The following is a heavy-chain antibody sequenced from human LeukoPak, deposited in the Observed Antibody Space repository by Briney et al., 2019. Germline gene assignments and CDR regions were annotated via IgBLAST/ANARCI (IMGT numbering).Heavy chain of an antibody. J-gene: IGHJ4*02. CDR1: GFTFSSYW. Sequence: GGSLRLSCAASGFTFSSYWMSWVRQAPGKGLEWVANIKQDGSEKYYVDSVKGRFTISRDNAKNSLYLQMNSLRAEDTAVYYCARDTSDSSGYYRYWGQGTLVTVSS. CDR3: ARDTSDSSGYYRY. CDR2: IKQDGSEK. D-gene: IGHD3-22*01. V-gene: IGHV3-7*01.